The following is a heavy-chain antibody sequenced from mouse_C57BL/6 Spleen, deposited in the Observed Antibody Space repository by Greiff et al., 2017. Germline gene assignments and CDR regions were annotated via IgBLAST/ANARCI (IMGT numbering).Heavy chain of an antibody. J-gene: IGHJ1*03. CDR2: INPSNGGT. D-gene: IGHD1-1*01. V-gene: IGHV1-53*01. CDR1: GYTFTSYW. CDR3: AREGVLLGGYFDV. Sequence: VQLQQPGTELVKPGASVKLSCKASGYTFTSYWMHWVKQRPGQGLEWIGNINPSNGGTNYNEKFKSKATLTVDKSSSTAYMQLSSLTSEDSAVYYGAREGVLLGGYFDVWGTGTTVTVSS.